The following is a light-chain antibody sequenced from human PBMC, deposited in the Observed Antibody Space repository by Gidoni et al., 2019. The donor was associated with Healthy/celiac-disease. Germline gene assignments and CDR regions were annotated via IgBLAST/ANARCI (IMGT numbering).Light chain of an antibody. CDR2: RNN. CDR1: SSNIGSNY. Sequence: QSVLTPPPSASRTPGQRLTISCSGSSSNIGSNYVYWYQQLPGTAPKLLIYRNNQRPSGVPDRFSGSKSGTSASLAISGLRSEDEADYYCAAWDDSLSGPVVFGGGTKLTVL. J-gene: IGLJ2*01. CDR3: AAWDDSLSGPVV. V-gene: IGLV1-47*01.